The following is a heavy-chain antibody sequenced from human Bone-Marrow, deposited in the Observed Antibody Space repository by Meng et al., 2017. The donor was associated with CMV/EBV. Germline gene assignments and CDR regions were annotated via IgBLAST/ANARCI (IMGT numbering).Heavy chain of an antibody. CDR3: ARGKTGTTRPGGDFDY. CDR2: MNPNSGNT. J-gene: IGHJ4*02. Sequence: GYTFTCYDIPWVRQATGQGLEWMGWMNPNSGNTGYAQKFQGRVTMTRNTSISTAYMELSSLRSEDTAVYYCARGKTGTTRPGGDFDYWGQGTLVTVSS. V-gene: IGHV1-8*01. D-gene: IGHD1-1*01. CDR1: GYTFTCYD.